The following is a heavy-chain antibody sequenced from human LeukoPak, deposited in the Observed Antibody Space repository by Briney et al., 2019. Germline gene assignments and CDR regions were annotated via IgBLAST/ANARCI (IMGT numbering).Heavy chain of an antibody. CDR1: GGSISSGGYY. CDR2: IYHSGST. V-gene: IGHV4-30-2*01. D-gene: IGHD3-22*01. Sequence: PSQTLSPTCTVSGGSISSGGYYWSWIRQPPGKGLEWIGYIYHSGSTYYNPSLMGRVTISVDRSKNQFSLKLSSVTAADTAVYYCARDPEGYGTYYYDSSGSRRPAYGAFDIWGQGTMVTVSS. J-gene: IGHJ3*02. CDR3: ARDPEGYGTYYYDSSGSRRPAYGAFDI.